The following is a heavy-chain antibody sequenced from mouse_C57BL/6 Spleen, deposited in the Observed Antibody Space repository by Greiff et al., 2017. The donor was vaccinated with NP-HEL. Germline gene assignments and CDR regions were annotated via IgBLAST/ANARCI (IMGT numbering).Heavy chain of an antibody. Sequence: QVQLQQSGAELVKPGASVKMSCKASGYTFTSYWITWVKQRPGQGLEWIGDIYPGSGSTNYNEKFKSKATLTVDTSSSTAYMQLSSLTSEDSAVYYCASPHLGDYAMDYWGQGTSVTVSS. V-gene: IGHV1-55*01. D-gene: IGHD4-1*01. CDR2: IYPGSGST. CDR1: GYTFTSYW. CDR3: ASPHLGDYAMDY. J-gene: IGHJ4*01.